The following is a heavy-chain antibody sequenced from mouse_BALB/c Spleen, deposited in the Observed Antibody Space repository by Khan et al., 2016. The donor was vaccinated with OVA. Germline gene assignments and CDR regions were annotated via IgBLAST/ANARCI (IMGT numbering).Heavy chain of an antibody. J-gene: IGHJ2*01. CDR2: ISYDGSN. V-gene: IGHV3-6*02. D-gene: IGHD2-1*01. CDR1: GYSIISGYY. Sequence: EVQLQESGPGLVKPSQSLSLTCSVTGYSIISGYYWNWIRQFPGNKLEWMGYISYDGSNNYNPSLKNRISITRDTSKNQLFLKLNSVTTENTATSYCARDYLCNYYFDYWGQGTTLTVSA. CDR3: ARDYLCNYYFDY.